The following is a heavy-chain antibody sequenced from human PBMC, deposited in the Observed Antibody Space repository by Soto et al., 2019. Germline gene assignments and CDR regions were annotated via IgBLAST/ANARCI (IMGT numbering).Heavy chain of an antibody. CDR2: IYPSGTI. V-gene: IGHV4-30-2*01. CDR3: ATDSAYAKYYFDY. CDR1: GGSITSSGYS. D-gene: IGHD2-21*01. Sequence: HLQLQESGSGLVKPSQTLSLTCAVSGGSITSSGYSWSWIRQPPGKGLEWIGYIYPSGTIFYNPSLNSRVTISVDTSNNRFSLRLSSVTAADTAVYYCATDSAYAKYYFDYWGRGTLVTVSS. J-gene: IGHJ4*02.